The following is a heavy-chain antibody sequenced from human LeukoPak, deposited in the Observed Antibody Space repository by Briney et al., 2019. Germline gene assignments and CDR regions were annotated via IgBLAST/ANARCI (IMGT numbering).Heavy chain of an antibody. CDR3: ANHFDSSIS. CDR1: GFTLSSPW. V-gene: IGHV3-74*01. Sequence: PGGSLRLSCAAYGFTLSSPWMHWVRQAPGKGLVWISRIKSDGSSTSYADSVRGRFTISRDNVKNTLFLQMNSLRAEDTAVYYCANHFDSSISWGQGTLVTVSS. CDR2: IKSDGSST. D-gene: IGHD3-22*01. J-gene: IGHJ5*02.